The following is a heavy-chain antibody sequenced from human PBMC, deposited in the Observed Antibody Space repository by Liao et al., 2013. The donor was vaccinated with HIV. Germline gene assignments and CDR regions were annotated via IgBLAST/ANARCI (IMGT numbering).Heavy chain of an antibody. CDR1: GASFRGYY. Sequence: QVHLQEWGAGLLKPAETLSLTCAVDGASFRGYYWSWIRQAPGKGLEWLGEVTHSGGTNHNPSLKSRVTISVDTSKNHFTLKLTSVTAADTAVYYCARVFDYGGTPARFDRWGQGTLVTVSS. V-gene: IGHV4-34*01. J-gene: IGHJ4*02. CDR3: ARVFDYGGTPARFDR. D-gene: IGHD4-23*01. CDR2: VTHSGGT.